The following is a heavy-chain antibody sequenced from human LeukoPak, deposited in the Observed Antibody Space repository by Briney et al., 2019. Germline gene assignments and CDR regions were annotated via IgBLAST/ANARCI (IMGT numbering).Heavy chain of an antibody. CDR3: ATLGSYGAFDI. CDR2: FDTEDGET. J-gene: IGHJ3*02. CDR1: GYTLTELS. D-gene: IGHD1-26*01. V-gene: IGHV1-24*01. Sequence: ASVKVSCKVSGYTLTELSMHWVRQAPGKGREWMGGFDTEDGETIYAQKFQGRVTMTEDTSTATAYMELSSLRSEDTAVYYCATLGSYGAFDIWGQGTMVTVSS.